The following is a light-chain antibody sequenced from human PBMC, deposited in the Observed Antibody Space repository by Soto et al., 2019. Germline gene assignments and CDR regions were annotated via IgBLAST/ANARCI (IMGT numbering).Light chain of an antibody. CDR3: QQYNNWPPVT. J-gene: IGKJ1*01. CDR1: QGVSSN. CDR2: GAS. Sequence: EIVMTQPPATLSVSPGETATLSCRASQGVSSNLAWYQQKPGQAPRLLIYGASTRATGIPARFSGSGSGTEFTLTISSLQSEDFAVYYCQQYNNWPPVTFGQGTKVDIK. V-gene: IGKV3-15*01.